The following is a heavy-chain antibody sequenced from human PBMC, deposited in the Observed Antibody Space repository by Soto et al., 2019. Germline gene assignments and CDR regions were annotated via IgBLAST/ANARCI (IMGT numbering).Heavy chain of an antibody. CDR2: IFVTSTTI. CDR1: GFTFSSYS. D-gene: IGHD3-9*01. J-gene: IGHJ4*02. CDR3: ARDKDWAFDY. V-gene: IGHV3-48*04. Sequence: EVQLVESGGGLVQPGGSLRLSCVASGFTFSSYSMGWVRQAPGKGLEWIAYIFVTSTTIYYADSVKGRFTVSRDNTQNSLFLLMNSLRAEDTAIYYCARDKDWAFDYWGQGTQVIVSS.